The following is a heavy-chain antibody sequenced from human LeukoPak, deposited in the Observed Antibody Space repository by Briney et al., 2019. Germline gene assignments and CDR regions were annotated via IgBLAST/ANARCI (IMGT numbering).Heavy chain of an antibody. D-gene: IGHD3-10*01. J-gene: IGHJ6*04. Sequence: GRSLRLSCAASGFTFSSYGMHWVRQAPGKGLEWVAVIWYDGSNKYYADSVKGRFTISRDNSKNTLYLQMNSLRAEDTAVYYCAKEETLWFGRDWYGMDVWGKGTTVTVSS. V-gene: IGHV3-33*06. CDR3: AKEETLWFGRDWYGMDV. CDR2: IWYDGSNK. CDR1: GFTFSSYG.